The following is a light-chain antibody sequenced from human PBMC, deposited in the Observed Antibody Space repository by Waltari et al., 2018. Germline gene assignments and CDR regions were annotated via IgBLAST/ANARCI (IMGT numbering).Light chain of an antibody. J-gene: IGKJ1*01. V-gene: IGKV3-15*01. CDR2: GAS. CDR1: QSVSSN. Sequence: IVMTQSQATLSVAPGERATLSCRASQSVSSNLAWYQQKPGQAPRLLIYGASTRATGIPARFSGSGSGTEFTLTISSLQSEDFAFYYCQQYNYWPRTFGQGTKVEIK. CDR3: QQYNYWPRT.